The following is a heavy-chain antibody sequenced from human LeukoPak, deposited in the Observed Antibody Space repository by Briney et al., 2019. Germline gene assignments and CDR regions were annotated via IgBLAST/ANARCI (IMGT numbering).Heavy chain of an antibody. CDR1: GFTVSNYY. D-gene: IGHD2-15*01. Sequence: PGGSLRLSCAASGFTVSNYYMRWVRQAPGKGLEWGSLIYSGGSTYFADSVKGRFTISRDNSKNTLYLQMNSLRAEDTAVYYCARDGYCSGGSCYSGGAFDIWGQGTMVTVSP. V-gene: IGHV3-53*01. CDR3: ARDGYCSGGSCYSGGAFDI. CDR2: IYSGGST. J-gene: IGHJ3*02.